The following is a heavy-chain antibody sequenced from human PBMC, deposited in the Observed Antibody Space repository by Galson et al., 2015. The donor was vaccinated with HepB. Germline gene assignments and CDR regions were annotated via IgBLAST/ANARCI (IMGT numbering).Heavy chain of an antibody. J-gene: IGHJ4*02. Sequence: VKVSCKASGYTFTSYAMNWVRQAPGQGLEWMGWINTNTGNPTYAQGFTGRFVFSLDTSVSTAYLQISSLKAEDTAVYYCARGGSYYYDSSGYPDYWGQGTLVTVSS. CDR3: ARGGSYYYDSSGYPDY. V-gene: IGHV7-4-1*02. CDR1: GYTFTSYA. D-gene: IGHD3-22*01. CDR2: INTNTGNP.